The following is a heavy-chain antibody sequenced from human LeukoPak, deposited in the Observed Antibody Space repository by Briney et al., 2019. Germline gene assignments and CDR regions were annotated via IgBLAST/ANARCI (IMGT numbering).Heavy chain of an antibody. Sequence: GRSLRLSCAASGFTFSSYAMHWVRQAPGKGLEWVAVISYDGSNKYYADSVKGRFTISRDNSKNTLYLQMNSLRAEDTAVYYCASEDIVATRIPFDYWGQGTLVTVSS. V-gene: IGHV3-30-3*01. CDR3: ASEDIVATRIPFDY. CDR2: ISYDGSNK. D-gene: IGHD5-12*01. J-gene: IGHJ4*02. CDR1: GFTFSSYA.